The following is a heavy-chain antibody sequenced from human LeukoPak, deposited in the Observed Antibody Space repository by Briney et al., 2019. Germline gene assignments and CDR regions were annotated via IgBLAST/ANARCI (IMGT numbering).Heavy chain of an antibody. CDR2: IKQDGSEK. CDR1: GFTFSSYW. CDR3: ARGSGYDLGVFDY. Sequence: GRSLRLSCAASGFTFSSYWMSWVRQAPGKGLEWVANIKQDGSEKYYVDSVKGRFTISRDNAKNSLYLQMNSLRAEDTAVYYCARGSGYDLGVFDYWGQGTLVTVSS. J-gene: IGHJ4*02. V-gene: IGHV3-7*01. D-gene: IGHD5-12*01.